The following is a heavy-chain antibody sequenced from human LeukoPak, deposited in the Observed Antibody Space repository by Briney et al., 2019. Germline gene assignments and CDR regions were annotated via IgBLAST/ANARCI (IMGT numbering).Heavy chain of an antibody. CDR1: GYTFTAYY. Sequence: ASVKVSCKASGYTFTAYYMHWVRQAPGQGLEWMGWINPNSGGTNYAQKFQGRVTMTRDTSISTAYMELSRLRSDDTAVSYCARVYCTNGVCFRAQADYWGQGTLVTVSS. CDR3: ARVYCTNGVCFRAQADY. V-gene: IGHV1-2*02. D-gene: IGHD2-8*01. CDR2: INPNSGGT. J-gene: IGHJ4*02.